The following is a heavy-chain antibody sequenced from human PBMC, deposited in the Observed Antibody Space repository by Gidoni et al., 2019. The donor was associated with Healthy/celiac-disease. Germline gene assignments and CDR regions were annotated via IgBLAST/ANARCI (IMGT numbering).Heavy chain of an antibody. J-gene: IGHJ6*02. CDR2: IKQDGSEK. V-gene: IGHV3-7*03. CDR3: AREGSVAYYGSGSSVYYGMDV. CDR1: GFTFSSYW. Sequence: EVQLVESGGGLVQPGGSLRLSCAASGFTFSSYWLIWVRQAPGKGLEWVANIKQDGSEKYYVDSVKGRFTISRDNAKNSLYLQMNSLRAEDTAVYYCAREGSVAYYGSGSSVYYGMDVWGQGTTVTVSS. D-gene: IGHD3-10*01.